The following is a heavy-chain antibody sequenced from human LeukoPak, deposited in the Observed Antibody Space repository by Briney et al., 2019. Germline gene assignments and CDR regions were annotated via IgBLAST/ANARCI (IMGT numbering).Heavy chain of an antibody. J-gene: IGHJ4*02. V-gene: IGHV4-34*01. CDR3: ARWAKYQLPKYYFDY. Sequence: NPSETLSLTCAVYGGSFSGYYWSWIRQPPGKGLEWIGEINHSGSTNYNPSLKSRVTISVDTSKNQFSLKLSSVTAADTAVYYCARWAKYQLPKYYFDYWGQGTLVTVSS. CDR2: INHSGST. D-gene: IGHD2-2*01. CDR1: GGSFSGYY.